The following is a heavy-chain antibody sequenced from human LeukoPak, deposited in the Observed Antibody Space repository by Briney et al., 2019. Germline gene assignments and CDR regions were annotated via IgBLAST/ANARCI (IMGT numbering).Heavy chain of an antibody. CDR2: IYTSGST. Sequence: SETLSLTRTVSGGSISSYYWSWIRQPAGKGLEWIGRIYTSGSTNYNPSLKSRVTMSVDTSKNQFSQKLSSVTAADTAVYYCASRIAARPDDYYYYYGMGVWGQGTTVTVSS. D-gene: IGHD6-6*01. V-gene: IGHV4-4*07. CDR1: GGSISSYY. J-gene: IGHJ6*02. CDR3: ASRIAARPDDYYYYYGMGV.